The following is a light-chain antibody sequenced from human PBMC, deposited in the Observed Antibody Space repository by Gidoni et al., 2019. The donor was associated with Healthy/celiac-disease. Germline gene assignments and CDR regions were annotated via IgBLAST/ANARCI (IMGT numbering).Light chain of an antibody. Sequence: EIVMTQSPATLPVSPGARATLPCRATQSVSSNLAWYQQKPRQDPRHLIYGASTRATGVAARFSGSGSGTEFALTISSLQYEDFAVFCYQQYNNSAPWTFXQXTKVEIK. CDR1: QSVSSN. J-gene: IGKJ1*01. CDR3: QQYNNSAPWT. CDR2: GAS. V-gene: IGKV3-15*01.